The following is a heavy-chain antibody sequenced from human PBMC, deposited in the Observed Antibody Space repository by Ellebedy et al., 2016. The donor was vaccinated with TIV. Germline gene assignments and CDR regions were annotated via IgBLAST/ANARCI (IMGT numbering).Heavy chain of an antibody. Sequence: SQTLSLTCAISGDSVSSKTAAWYWIRQSPSRGLEWLGRTYYRSQWSDDYAESVKSRITINPDTSNNQFSLHLSSVTPEDTAMYYCARGQNYSGRDFDYWGQGTLVTVSS. V-gene: IGHV6-1*01. D-gene: IGHD1-26*01. CDR3: ARGQNYSGRDFDY. J-gene: IGHJ4*02. CDR2: TYYRSQWSD. CDR1: GDSVSSKTAA.